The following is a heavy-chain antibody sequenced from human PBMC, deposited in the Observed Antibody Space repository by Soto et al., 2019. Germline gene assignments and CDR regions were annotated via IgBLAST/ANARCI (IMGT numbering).Heavy chain of an antibody. D-gene: IGHD6-13*01. CDR3: ARYRAAGISDYYYMDV. V-gene: IGHV3-21*01. J-gene: IGHJ6*03. Sequence: EVQLVESGGGLVKPGGSLRLSCAASGFTFSSYSMNWVRQAPGKGLEWVSSISSSSSYIYYADSVKGRFTISRDNAKNSLYLQMNSLRAEDTAVYYCARYRAAGISDYYYMDVWGKGTTVTVSS. CDR1: GFTFSSYS. CDR2: ISSSSSYI.